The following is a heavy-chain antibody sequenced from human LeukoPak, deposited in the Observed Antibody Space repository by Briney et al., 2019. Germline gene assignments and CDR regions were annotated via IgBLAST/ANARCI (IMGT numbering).Heavy chain of an antibody. D-gene: IGHD6-19*01. CDR2: ISSSSSYI. Sequence: GGSLRLSCAASGFTFSSYSMNWVRQAPGKGLEWVSSISSSSSYIYYADSVKGRFTISRDNAKNSLYLQMNSLRAEDTAVYYCAPRGSSGWYYSYWGQGTLVTVSS. CDR1: GFTFSSYS. V-gene: IGHV3-21*01. CDR3: APRGSSGWYYSY. J-gene: IGHJ4*02.